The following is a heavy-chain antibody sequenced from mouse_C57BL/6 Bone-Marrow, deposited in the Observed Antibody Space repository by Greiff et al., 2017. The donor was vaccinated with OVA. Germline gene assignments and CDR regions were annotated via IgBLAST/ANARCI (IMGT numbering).Heavy chain of an antibody. Sequence: VQLQQPGAELVKPGASVKLSCKASGYTFTSYWMHWVKQRPGQGLEWIGMIHPNSGSTNYNEKFKSKATLTVDKSSSTVYMQLSSLTSEDSAVYYCARLYYYSSFAYWGQGTLVTVSA. CDR3: ARLYYYSSFAY. D-gene: IGHD1-1*01. CDR1: GYTFTSYW. CDR2: IHPNSGST. J-gene: IGHJ3*01. V-gene: IGHV1-64*01.